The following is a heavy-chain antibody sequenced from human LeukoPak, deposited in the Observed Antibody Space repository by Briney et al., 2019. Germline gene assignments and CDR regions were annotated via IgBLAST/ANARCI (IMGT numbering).Heavy chain of an antibody. J-gene: IGHJ4*02. V-gene: IGHV3-21*01. CDR3: VRLRRNSDTSGFYYYYDY. CDR2: ISGRSNYI. CDR1: GYTFSSYS. D-gene: IGHD3-22*01. Sequence: AGGSLRFSCAASGYTFSSYSINWVRQAPGKGLEWVSSISGRSNYIYYADSVRGRFSISRDDARDSLYLQMNSLRAEDTAVYYCVRLRRNSDTSGFYYYYDYGGQGTLVTVSS.